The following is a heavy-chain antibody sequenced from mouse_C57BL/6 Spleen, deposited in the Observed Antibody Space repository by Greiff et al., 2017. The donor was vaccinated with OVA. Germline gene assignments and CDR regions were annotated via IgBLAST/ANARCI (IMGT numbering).Heavy chain of an antibody. CDR2: ISSGGSYT. CDR1: GFTFSSYG. CDR3: ARRLVDY. J-gene: IGHJ2*01. V-gene: IGHV5-6*02. Sequence: EVKLVESGGDLVKPGGSLKLSCAASGFTFSSYGMSWVRQTPDKRLEWVATISSGGSYTYYPDSVKGRFTISRDNAKNTLYLQMSSLKSEDTAMYYCARRLVDYWGQGTTRTVSS.